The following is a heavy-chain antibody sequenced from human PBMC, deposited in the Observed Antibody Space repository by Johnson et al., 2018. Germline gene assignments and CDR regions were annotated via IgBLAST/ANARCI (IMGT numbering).Heavy chain of an antibody. Sequence: VQLVQSGGGLVQPGGSXRLSCAASGFTFSGFWMTWVRQPGKGLEWVANIKQDGSEKYYVDSVKGRFTISRDNAKNSLYLQMNSLRAEDTAVYYGARDRGSNYGSNYYYMDVWGKGTTVTVS. CDR3: ARDRGSNYGSNYYYMDV. CDR1: GFTFSGFW. CDR2: IKQDGSEK. D-gene: IGHD4-11*01. V-gene: IGHV3-7*03. J-gene: IGHJ6*03.